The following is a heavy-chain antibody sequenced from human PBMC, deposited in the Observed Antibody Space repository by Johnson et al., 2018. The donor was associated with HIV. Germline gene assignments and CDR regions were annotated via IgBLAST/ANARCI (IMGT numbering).Heavy chain of an antibody. D-gene: IGHD2/OR15-2a*01. Sequence: QVQLVESGGGVVQPGGSLRLSCVASRLTLSDSYMSWIRQAPGKGLEWVSYISGSGNAIYYADSVKGRFTISRDNAKNSLYLQMNTLRAEDTALYYCAKDRGTTRAFDIWGQGTKVTVSS. J-gene: IGHJ3*02. V-gene: IGHV3-11*01. CDR2: ISGSGNAI. CDR3: AKDRGTTRAFDI. CDR1: RLTLSDSY.